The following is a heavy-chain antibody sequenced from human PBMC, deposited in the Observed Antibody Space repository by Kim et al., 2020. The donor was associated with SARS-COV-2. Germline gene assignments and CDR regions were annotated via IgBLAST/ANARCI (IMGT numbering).Heavy chain of an antibody. J-gene: IGHJ3*02. CDR3: ARDHRRYYGSGSYAVSRAFDI. V-gene: IGHV1-2*02. D-gene: IGHD3-10*01. CDR1: GYTFTGYY. Sequence: ASVKVSCKASGYTFTGYYMHWVRQAPGQGLEWMGWINPNSGGTNYAQKFQGRVTMTRDTSISTAYMELSRLRSDDTAVYYCARDHRRYYGSGSYAVSRAFDIWGQGTMVTVSS. CDR2: INPNSGGT.